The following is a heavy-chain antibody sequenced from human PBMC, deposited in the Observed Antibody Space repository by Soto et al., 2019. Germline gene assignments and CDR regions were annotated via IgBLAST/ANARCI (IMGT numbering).Heavy chain of an antibody. CDR3: VAARYYYYYMDV. J-gene: IGHJ6*03. CDR2: IYPGDSDT. Sequence: ESLKISCKGSGYSFTRYWIGWVRQMPGKGLEWMGIIYPGDSDTRYSPSFQGQVTISADKSISTAYMQWSSLKASDTAMYYCVAARYYYYYMDVWGKGTTVTVAS. D-gene: IGHD6-6*01. V-gene: IGHV5-51*01. CDR1: GYSFTRYW.